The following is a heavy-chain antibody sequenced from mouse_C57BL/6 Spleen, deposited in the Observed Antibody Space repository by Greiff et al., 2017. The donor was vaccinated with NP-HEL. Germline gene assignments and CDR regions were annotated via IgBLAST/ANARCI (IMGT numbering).Heavy chain of an antibody. Sequence: VQLQQSGAELARPGASVKLSCKASGYTFTSYGISWVKQRTGQGLEWIGEIYPRSGNTYYNEKFKGKATLTADKSSSTAYMELRSLTSEDSAVYFCAREGSSSNWYFDVWGTGTTVTVSS. J-gene: IGHJ1*03. D-gene: IGHD1-1*01. V-gene: IGHV1-81*01. CDR1: GYTFTSYG. CDR3: AREGSSSNWYFDV. CDR2: IYPRSGNT.